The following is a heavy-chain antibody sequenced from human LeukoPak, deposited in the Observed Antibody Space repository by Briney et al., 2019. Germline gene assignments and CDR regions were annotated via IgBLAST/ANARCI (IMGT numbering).Heavy chain of an antibody. CDR2: IYYSGST. V-gene: IGHV4-59*01. J-gene: IGHJ4*02. D-gene: IGHD3-22*01. CDR3: ARSFSPNYYDLLDY. Sequence: SETLSLTCTVSGGSISTYYWSWIRQPPGKGLEWIGYIYYSGSTNYNPSLKSRVTISLDTSKNQFSLKLNSVTAADTAMYYCARSFSPNYYDLLDYWGQGTLVNVSS. CDR1: GGSISTYY.